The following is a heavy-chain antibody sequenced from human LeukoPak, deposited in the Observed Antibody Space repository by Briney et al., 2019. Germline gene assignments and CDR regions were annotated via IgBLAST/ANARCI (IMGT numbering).Heavy chain of an antibody. CDR3: ARDPYSGGYGDYYYYYMDV. V-gene: IGHV3-30*04. D-gene: IGHD1-26*01. J-gene: IGHJ6*03. CDR2: ISYDGKEK. CDR1: GFTFSSDA. Sequence: PGGSLRLSCVASGFTFSSDAMHWVRQAPGKGLEWVAVISYDGKEKYHADSVKGRFTISRDNSKNTLYLQINSLRAEDTAVYYCARDPYSGGYGDYYYYYMDVWGKGTTVTISS.